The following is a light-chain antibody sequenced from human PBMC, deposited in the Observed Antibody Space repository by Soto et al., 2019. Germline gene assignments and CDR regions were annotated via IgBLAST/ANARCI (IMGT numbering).Light chain of an antibody. CDR2: RNN. V-gene: IGLV1-47*01. J-gene: IGLJ3*02. Sequence: QSVLTQPPSASGTPGQRVTISCSGGSSNIGRNNVYWFQQLPGTAPRLLIYRNNQRPSGVPDRFSGSTSGTSASLAISGLRSEDEADYYCAAWDDSLSGWVFGGGTQLTVL. CDR3: AAWDDSLSGWV. CDR1: SSNIGRNN.